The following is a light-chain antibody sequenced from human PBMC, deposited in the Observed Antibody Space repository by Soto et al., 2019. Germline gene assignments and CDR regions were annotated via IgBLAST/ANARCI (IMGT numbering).Light chain of an antibody. J-gene: IGLJ1*01. CDR3: SSYTSSSTYV. CDR1: SSDVGGYNY. V-gene: IGLV2-14*01. Sequence: QSLLTQPSSVSGSPGQSIAISCPGTSSDVGGYNYVSWYQQHPGKAPKLMVYDVNDRPSGVSDRFSGSKSGNTASLTISGLQAEDEADYYCSSYTSSSTYVFGTGTKVTVL. CDR2: DVN.